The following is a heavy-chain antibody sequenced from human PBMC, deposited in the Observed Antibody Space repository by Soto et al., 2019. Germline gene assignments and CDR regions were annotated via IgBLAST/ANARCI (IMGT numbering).Heavy chain of an antibody. D-gene: IGHD4-17*01. CDR2: IRSKAYGGTT. V-gene: IGHV3-49*03. CDR3: TRVYGDYIFDY. CDR1: GFTFGDYA. J-gene: IGHJ4*02. Sequence: GGSLRLSCTASGFTFGDYAMSWFRQAPGKGLEWVGFIRSKAYGGTTEYAASVKGRFTISRDDCKSIAYLQMNSLKTEDTAVYYCTRVYGDYIFDYWGQGTLVTVSS.